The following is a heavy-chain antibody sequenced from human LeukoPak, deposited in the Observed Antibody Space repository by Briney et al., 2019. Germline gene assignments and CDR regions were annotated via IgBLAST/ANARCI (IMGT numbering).Heavy chain of an antibody. CDR1: GFTFSSYE. J-gene: IGHJ6*02. CDR3: AREAFYPLYYYGMDV. D-gene: IGHD3-3*02. CDR2: ISSSGSTI. Sequence: GGSLRLSCAAPGFTFSSYEMNWVRQAPGKGLDFVSYISSSGSTIYYADSVKGRFTISRDNAKNSLYLQMNSLRAEDTAVYYCAREAFYPLYYYGMDVWGQGTTVTVSS. V-gene: IGHV3-48*03.